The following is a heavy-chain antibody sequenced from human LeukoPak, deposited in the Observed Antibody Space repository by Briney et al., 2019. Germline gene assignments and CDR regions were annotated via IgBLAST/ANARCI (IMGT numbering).Heavy chain of an antibody. CDR2: IIGIFGTA. V-gene: IGHV1-69*13. J-gene: IGHJ3*02. D-gene: IGHD3-9*01. Sequence: SVKVSCKTSGYTFTSIGISWVRQGPGQGLECRGGIIGIFGTANYAQTFQGRVTITAAESTSTAYMELSSLRSEDTAVYYCARRSLLRYFAGFINAFDIWGQGTMVTVSS. CDR1: GYTFTSIG. CDR3: ARRSLLRYFAGFINAFDI.